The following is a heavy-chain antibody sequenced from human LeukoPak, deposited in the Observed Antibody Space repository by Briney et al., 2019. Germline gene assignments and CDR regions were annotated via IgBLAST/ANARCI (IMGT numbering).Heavy chain of an antibody. CDR2: ISSSSSYT. Sequence: PGGSLRLSCAASGFTFSDYYMSWIRQAPGKGLEWVSYISSSSSYTNYADSVKGRFTISRDNAKNSLYLQMNSLRAEDTAVYYCARDHKYSSGRFDPWGQGTLVTVSS. V-gene: IGHV3-11*06. CDR3: ARDHKYSSGRFDP. CDR1: GFTFSDYY. D-gene: IGHD6-25*01. J-gene: IGHJ5*02.